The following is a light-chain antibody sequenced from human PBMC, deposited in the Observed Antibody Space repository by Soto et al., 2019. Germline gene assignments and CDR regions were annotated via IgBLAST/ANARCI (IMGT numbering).Light chain of an antibody. CDR3: QQYGSSGT. J-gene: IGKJ1*01. CDR1: QSVDGY. CDR2: GAS. V-gene: IGKV3-20*01. Sequence: EVVLTQSPGTLSLSPGERATLSCRASQSVDGYLAWYQQKPGPAPSLLIYGASTRATGVTARFSGSGSGTEFTLTISRLEPEDFAVDDCQQYGSSGTFSQGTKVDI.